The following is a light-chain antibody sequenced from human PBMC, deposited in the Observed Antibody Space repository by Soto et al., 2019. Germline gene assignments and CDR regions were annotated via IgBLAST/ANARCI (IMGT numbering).Light chain of an antibody. V-gene: IGKV1D-16*01. CDR1: QDINSY. CDR3: QQYNIYPLT. CDR2: AAS. Sequence: DVQMTQSPSSLSASVGDRVTITCRASQDINSYLAWYQQKPGNAPKSLIYAASSLQTGVPSRFSGSESWTDFTLTISNLQPEDSATYYCQQYNIYPLTFGGGTKVDIK. J-gene: IGKJ4*01.